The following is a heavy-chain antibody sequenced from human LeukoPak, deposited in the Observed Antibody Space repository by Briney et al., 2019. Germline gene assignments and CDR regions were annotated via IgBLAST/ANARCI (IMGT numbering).Heavy chain of an antibody. Sequence: ASVKVSCKASGYTFTRYYMHWVRQAPGQALEWMGIISPSGEATSYAQKFQGRVTMKRDTCTRTVYLDLSSLRSEDMAVYYCARGRDYYAVSGYHNWFDAWGQGTLVTVSS. CDR1: GYTFTRYY. CDR2: ISPSGEAT. D-gene: IGHD3-22*01. CDR3: ARGRDYYAVSGYHNWFDA. J-gene: IGHJ5*02. V-gene: IGHV1-46*01.